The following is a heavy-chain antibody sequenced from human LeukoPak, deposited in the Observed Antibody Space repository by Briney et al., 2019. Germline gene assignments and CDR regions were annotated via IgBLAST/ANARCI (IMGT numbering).Heavy chain of an antibody. Sequence: SETLSLTCTVSGGSISSYYWSWIRQPAGKGLEWIGRIYTSGSTNYNPSLKSRVTMSVDTSKNQFSLKLSSVTAADTVVYYCARDRGEQLEGAFDIWGQGTMVTVSS. D-gene: IGHD6-6*01. CDR1: GGSISSYY. V-gene: IGHV4-4*07. CDR3: ARDRGEQLEGAFDI. J-gene: IGHJ3*02. CDR2: IYTSGST.